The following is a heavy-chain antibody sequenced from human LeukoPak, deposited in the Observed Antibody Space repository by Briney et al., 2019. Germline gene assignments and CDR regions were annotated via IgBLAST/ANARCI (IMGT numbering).Heavy chain of an antibody. V-gene: IGHV3-15*01. J-gene: IGHJ4*02. Sequence: GGSLRLSCAASGFTFSNVWMSWVRQAPGKGLEWVGRIRRKTDGGTTDYPAPVKGRFTISRDDSRNTLYLQMNSLQSADTAVYYCTTERASSNFFLGYWGQGTLVTVSS. CDR2: IRRKTDGGTT. CDR3: TTERASSNFFLGY. CDR1: GFTFSNVW. D-gene: IGHD4-11*01.